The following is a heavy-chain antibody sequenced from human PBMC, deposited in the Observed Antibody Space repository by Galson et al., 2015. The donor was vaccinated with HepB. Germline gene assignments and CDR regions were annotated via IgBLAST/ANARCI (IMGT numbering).Heavy chain of an antibody. Sequence: SLRLSCAASGFTFSSYGMHWVRQAPGKGLEWVAVIWYDGSNKYYADSVKGRFTISRDNSKNTLYLQMNSLRAEDTAVYYCARDLRSSTSLQPIYNWFDPWGQGTLVTVSS. J-gene: IGHJ5*02. CDR2: IWYDGSNK. D-gene: IGHD2-2*01. V-gene: IGHV3-33*01. CDR1: GFTFSSYG. CDR3: ARDLRSSTSLQPIYNWFDP.